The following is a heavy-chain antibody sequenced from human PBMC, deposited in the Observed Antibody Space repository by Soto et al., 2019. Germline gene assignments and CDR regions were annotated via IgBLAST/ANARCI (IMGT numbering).Heavy chain of an antibody. J-gene: IGHJ6*03. CDR3: TTPRGDYAEPNYYYYYMDV. CDR2: IKSKTDGGTT. V-gene: IGHV3-15*01. Sequence: PGGSLRLSCAASGFTFSNAWMSWVRQAPGKGLEWVGRIKSKTDGGTTDYAAPVKGRFTISRDDSKNTLYLQMNSLKTEDTAVYYCTTPRGDYAEPNYYYYYMDVWGKGTTVTVSS. D-gene: IGHD4-17*01. CDR1: GFTFSNAW.